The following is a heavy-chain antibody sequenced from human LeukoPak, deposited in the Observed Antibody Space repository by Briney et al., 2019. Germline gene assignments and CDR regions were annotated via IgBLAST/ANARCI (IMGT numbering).Heavy chain of an antibody. CDR3: ARAPYDFWSGYYRAGYFDL. CDR1: GGSISSSSYY. V-gene: IGHV4-39*07. J-gene: IGHJ2*01. D-gene: IGHD3-3*01. Sequence: SETLSLTCTVSGGSISSSSYYWGWIRQPPGKGLEWIGSIYYSGSTYYNPSLKSRVTISVDKSKNQFSLKLSSVTAADTAVYYCARAPYDFWSGYYRAGYFDLWGRGALVTVSS. CDR2: IYYSGST.